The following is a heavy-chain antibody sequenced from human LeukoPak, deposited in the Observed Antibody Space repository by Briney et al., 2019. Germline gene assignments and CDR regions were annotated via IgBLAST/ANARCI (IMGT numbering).Heavy chain of an antibody. CDR3: ARYGSGSYYDY. V-gene: IGHV1-69*04. CDR1: GGTFSSYA. D-gene: IGHD3-10*01. CDR2: IVPILGIA. Sequence: SVKVSCKASGGTFSSYAISWVRQAPGQGLEWMGRIVPILGIANYAQKFQGRVTITADKSTSTAYMELSSLRSEDTAVYYCARYGSGSYYDYWGQGTLVTVSS. J-gene: IGHJ4*02.